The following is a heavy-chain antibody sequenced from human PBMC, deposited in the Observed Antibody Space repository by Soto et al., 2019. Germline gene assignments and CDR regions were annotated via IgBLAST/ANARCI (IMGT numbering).Heavy chain of an antibody. CDR3: GEDNRIGGEASTYYVEF. CDR2: ISWSSVYT. J-gene: IGHJ4*02. V-gene: IGHV3-9*01. D-gene: IGHD2-21*01. Sequence: EVQLVESGGGLVHPGRSLRLSCAASEFTFDDYAMHWVRQAPGKGLEWVAFISWSSVYTGYADSVKGRFTISRDNAKKSLYREMNSLRHVDTPLYYCGEDNRIGGEASTYYVEFWGQGTLVTVSS. CDR1: EFTFDDYA.